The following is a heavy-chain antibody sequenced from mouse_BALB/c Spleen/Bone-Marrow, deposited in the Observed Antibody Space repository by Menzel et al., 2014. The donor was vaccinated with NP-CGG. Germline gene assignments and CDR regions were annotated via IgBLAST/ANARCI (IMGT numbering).Heavy chain of an antibody. CDR3: ARGAY. Sequence: VQLQQSGAELARPGASVKMSCRASGYTFTSYTMHWVKRRPGQGLEWIGYINPSSGYTNYNQKFKDKATLTADKSSSTAYMQLSSLTSEDSAVYYCARGAYWGQGTLVTVSA. CDR2: INPSSGYT. J-gene: IGHJ3*01. CDR1: GYTFTSYT. V-gene: IGHV1-4*01.